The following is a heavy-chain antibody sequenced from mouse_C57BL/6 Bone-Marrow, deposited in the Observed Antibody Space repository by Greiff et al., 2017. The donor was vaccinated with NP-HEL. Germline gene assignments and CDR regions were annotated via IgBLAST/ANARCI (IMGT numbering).Heavy chain of an antibody. CDR3: ARHDY. J-gene: IGHJ2*01. V-gene: IGHV5-12*01. Sequence: DVQLVESGGGLVQPGGSLKLSCAASGFTFSDYYMYWVRQTPEKRLEWVAYISTGGGSTYYPDTVKGRFTISRDNAKNTLYLQMSRLKAEDTAMYYCARHDYWGQGTTLTVSS. CDR1: GFTFSDYY. CDR2: ISTGGGST.